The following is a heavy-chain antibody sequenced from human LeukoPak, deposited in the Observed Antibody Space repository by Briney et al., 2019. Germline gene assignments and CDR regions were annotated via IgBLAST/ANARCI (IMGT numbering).Heavy chain of an antibody. D-gene: IGHD3-16*02. CDR2: ISGSGST. CDR3: AKFWGVISAFDY. J-gene: IGHJ4*03. V-gene: IGHV3-23*01. Sequence: GGSLRLSCAASGFTFSNYAMSWVRQAPGKGLEWVSVISGSGSTYYADSVKGRFTISRDNSKNTLYLQMNSLRAEDTAVYYCAKFWGVISAFDYWGQGTTVTVSS. CDR1: GFTFSNYA.